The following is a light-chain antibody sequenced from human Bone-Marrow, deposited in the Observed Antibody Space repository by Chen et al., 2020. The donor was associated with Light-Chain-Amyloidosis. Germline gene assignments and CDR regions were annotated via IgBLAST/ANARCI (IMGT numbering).Light chain of an antibody. CDR1: QDINIW. CDR2: QAS. J-gene: IGKJ1*01. Sequence: DIQMTQSPSTLSASVGDRVTITCRASQDINIWLAWYQQKPGQVPRLLIYQASSLESGVPSRFGGSGSGTEFTLTISSLQPDDFATYYCQQYITSWTLGPGTKVEI. CDR3: QQYITSWT. V-gene: IGKV1-5*03.